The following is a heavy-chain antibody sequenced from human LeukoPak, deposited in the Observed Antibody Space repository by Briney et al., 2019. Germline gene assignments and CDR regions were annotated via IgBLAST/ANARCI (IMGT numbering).Heavy chain of an antibody. CDR3: AKDISYSYGFDY. Sequence: GRSLRLSCAASGFTFDDYAMRWVRQAPGKGLEWVSGMSWNSGSIGYADSVKGRFTISRDNAKNSLYLQMNSLRAEDTALYYCAKDISYSYGFDYWGQGTLVTVSS. D-gene: IGHD5-18*01. CDR2: MSWNSGSI. V-gene: IGHV3-9*01. CDR1: GFTFDDYA. J-gene: IGHJ4*02.